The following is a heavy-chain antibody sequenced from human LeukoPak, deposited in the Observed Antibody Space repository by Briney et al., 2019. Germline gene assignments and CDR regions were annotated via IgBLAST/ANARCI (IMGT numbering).Heavy chain of an antibody. V-gene: IGHV4-34*01. Sequence: PSETLSLTCAVYGGSFSSYYWSWIRQSPGKGLEWIAEINHRGDTNYNPSVKSRVTISVDTSKNLFSLKVTSLTAADTAVYYCARGPTISETGYFDYWGQGTLVTVSS. D-gene: IGHD1-1*01. J-gene: IGHJ4*03. CDR3: ARGPTISETGYFDY. CDR2: INHRGDT. CDR1: GGSFSSYY.